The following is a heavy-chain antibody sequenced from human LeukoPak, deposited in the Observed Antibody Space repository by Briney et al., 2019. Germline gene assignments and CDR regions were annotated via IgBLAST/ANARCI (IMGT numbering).Heavy chain of an antibody. CDR1: GFTFSSYS. J-gene: IGHJ4*02. CDR2: ISSSSSYI. Sequence: GGSLRLSCAVSGFTFSSYSMNWVRQAPGKGLEWVSSISSSSSYIYYADSVKGRFTISRDNAKNSLYLQMNSLRAEDTAVYYCATAVVVAAFDYWGQGTLVTVSS. CDR3: ATAVVVAAFDY. V-gene: IGHV3-21*01. D-gene: IGHD2-15*01.